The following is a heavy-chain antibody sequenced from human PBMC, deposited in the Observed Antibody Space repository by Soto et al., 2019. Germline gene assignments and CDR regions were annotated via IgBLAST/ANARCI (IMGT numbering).Heavy chain of an antibody. CDR1: GFTFSSYA. CDR2: ISGSGGST. D-gene: IGHD6-19*01. CDR3: AKSHVGAVAHNWFDP. V-gene: IGHV3-23*01. Sequence: GGSLRLSCAASGFTFSSYAMSWVRQAPGKGLEWVSAISGSGGSTYYADSVKGRFTISRDNSKNTLYLQMNSLRAEDTAVYYCAKSHVGAVAHNWFDPWGQGTLVTVSS. J-gene: IGHJ5*02.